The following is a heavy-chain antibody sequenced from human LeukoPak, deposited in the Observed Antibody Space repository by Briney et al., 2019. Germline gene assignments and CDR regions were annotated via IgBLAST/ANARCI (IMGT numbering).Heavy chain of an antibody. Sequence: GGSLRLSCAASGFTVSSDYMSWVRQSPGKGLEWVSVLYNGGSTYYADSVMGRFTISRDNSKNTLYLQMDSLRVEDTAVYYCAKVDSSSWYFLDYWGQGTLVTVSS. V-gene: IGHV3-66*01. CDR3: AKVDSSSWYFLDY. J-gene: IGHJ4*02. CDR2: LYNGGST. CDR1: GFTVSSDY. D-gene: IGHD6-13*01.